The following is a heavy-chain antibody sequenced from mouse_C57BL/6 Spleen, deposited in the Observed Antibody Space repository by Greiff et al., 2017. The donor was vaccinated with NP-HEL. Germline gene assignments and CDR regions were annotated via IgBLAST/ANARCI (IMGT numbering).Heavy chain of an antibody. V-gene: IGHV1-9*01. CDR2: ILPGSGST. CDR3: ARNYYGSKDWFAY. D-gene: IGHD1-1*01. J-gene: IGHJ3*01. Sequence: QVQLQQSGAELMKPGASVKLSCKATGYTFTGYWIEWVKQRPGHGLEWIGEILPGSGSTNYNEKFKGKATFTADTSSNTAYMPLSSLTTEDSAIYDCARNYYGSKDWFAYWGQGTLVTVAA. CDR1: GYTFTGYW.